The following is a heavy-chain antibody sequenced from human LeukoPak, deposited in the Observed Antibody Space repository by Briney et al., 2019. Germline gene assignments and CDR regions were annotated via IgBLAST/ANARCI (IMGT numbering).Heavy chain of an antibody. CDR2: VSGSGSHT. V-gene: IGHV3-23*01. CDR3: AKDLNVLLYGMDV. Sequence: GGSLRLSCAASGFTFTTYAMSWVRQAPGKGLEWVSSVSGSGSHTYYADSVKGRFTISRDNSKNTLYLQMNSLRAEDTAVYYCAKDLNVLLYGMDVWGQGTTVTVSS. D-gene: IGHD3-10*01. CDR1: GFTFTTYA. J-gene: IGHJ6*02.